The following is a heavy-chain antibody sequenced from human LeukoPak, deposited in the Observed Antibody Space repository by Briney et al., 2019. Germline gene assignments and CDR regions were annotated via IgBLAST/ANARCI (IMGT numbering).Heavy chain of an antibody. CDR3: ARNLYHMSPPSY. V-gene: IGHV4-34*01. CDR1: GGSFSGYY. Sequence: PSETLSLTCAVYGGSFSGYYWSWIRQPPGKGLEWIGEINRSGSTNYNPSLKSRVTISVDTSKNQFSLKLSSVTAADTAVYYCARNLYHMSPPSYWGQGTLVTVSS. J-gene: IGHJ4*02. CDR2: INRSGST. D-gene: IGHD1-14*01.